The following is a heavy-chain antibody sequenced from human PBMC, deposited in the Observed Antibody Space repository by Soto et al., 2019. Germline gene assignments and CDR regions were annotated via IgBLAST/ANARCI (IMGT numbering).Heavy chain of an antibody. J-gene: IGHJ4*02. V-gene: IGHV3-23*01. CDR3: AKDQLVVVAATLDY. CDR1: GFTFSSYA. CDR2: ISGSGGST. D-gene: IGHD2-15*01. Sequence: GSLRLSCAASGFTFSSYAMSWVRQAPGKGLEWVSAISGSGGSTYYADSVKGRFTISRDNSKNTLYPQMNSLRAEDTAVYYCAKDQLVVVAATLDYWGQGTLVTVSS.